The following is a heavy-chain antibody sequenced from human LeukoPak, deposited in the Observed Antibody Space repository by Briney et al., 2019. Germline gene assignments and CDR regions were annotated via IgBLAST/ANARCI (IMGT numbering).Heavy chain of an antibody. Sequence: KPSETLSLTCAVYGGSFSGYYWSWIRQPPGKGLEWIGEINHSGSTNYNPSLKSRVTISVDTSKNQFSLKLSSVTAADTAVYYCARGGPRRPYSRSWRPLGYFDLWGRGTLVTVSS. CDR3: ARGGPRRPYSRSWRPLGYFDL. J-gene: IGHJ2*01. CDR1: GGSFSGYY. CDR2: INHSGST. D-gene: IGHD6-13*01. V-gene: IGHV4-34*01.